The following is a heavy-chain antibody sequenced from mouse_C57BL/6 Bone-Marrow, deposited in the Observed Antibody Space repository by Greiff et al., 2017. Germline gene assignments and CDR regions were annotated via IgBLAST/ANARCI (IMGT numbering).Heavy chain of an antibody. CDR1: GYSITSGYY. Sequence: ESGPGLVKPSQSLSLTCSVTGYSITSGYYWNWIRQFPGNKLEWMGYISYDGSNNYNPSLKNRISITRDTSKNQCFLKLNSVTTEDTATYYCARCLLHAMDYWGQGTSVTVSS. V-gene: IGHV3-6*01. D-gene: IGHD1-1*01. CDR3: ARCLLHAMDY. J-gene: IGHJ4*01. CDR2: ISYDGSN.